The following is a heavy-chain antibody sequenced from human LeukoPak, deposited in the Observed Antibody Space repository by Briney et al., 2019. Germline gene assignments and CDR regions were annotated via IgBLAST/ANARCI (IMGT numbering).Heavy chain of an antibody. V-gene: IGHV1-18*01. J-gene: IGHJ4*02. D-gene: IGHD6-6*01. CDR1: GYTFTSYG. CDR2: ISAYNGNT. Sequence: GASVKVSCKASGYTFTSYGISWVRQAPGQGLEWMGWISAYNGNTNYAQKLQGRVTMTTDTSTSTAYMELRSLRSEDAAVYYCATAYLSIAARPAFDYWGQGTLVTVSS. CDR3: ATAYLSIAARPAFDY.